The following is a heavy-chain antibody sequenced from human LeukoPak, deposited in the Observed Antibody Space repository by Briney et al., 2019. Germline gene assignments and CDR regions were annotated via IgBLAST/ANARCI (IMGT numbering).Heavy chain of an antibody. CDR1: LYTFTGYY. CDR2: INPKRGGT. D-gene: IGHD6-13*01. V-gene: IGHV1-2*02. CDR3: ARELDIAAAGILGHWFDP. Sequence: GASVKVSCKASLYTFTGYYIHWVRQAPGQGGEWVGWINPKRGGTHYAHKFQGRVTMTRETALNTAHMELSERSAGGTAVDICARELDIAAAGILGHWFDPWGEGTLVTVSS. J-gene: IGHJ5*02.